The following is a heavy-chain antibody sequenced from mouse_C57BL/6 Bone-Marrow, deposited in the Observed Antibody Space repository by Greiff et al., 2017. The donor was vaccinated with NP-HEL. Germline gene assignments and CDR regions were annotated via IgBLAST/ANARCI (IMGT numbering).Heavy chain of an antibody. J-gene: IGHJ4*01. CDR3: ARDGTCYYDMDY. V-gene: IGHV1-72*01. Sequence: QVQLLQPGAELVKPGASVKLSCKASGYTFTSYWMHWVNQRPGRGLEWIGRIDPSSGGTKYDEKFKSKATLTVDNPSSTAYMQLSSLTSEDTAVYYCARDGTCYYDMDYWGRGTSVTVSS. CDR1: GYTFTSYW. CDR2: IDPSSGGT. D-gene: IGHD4-1*01.